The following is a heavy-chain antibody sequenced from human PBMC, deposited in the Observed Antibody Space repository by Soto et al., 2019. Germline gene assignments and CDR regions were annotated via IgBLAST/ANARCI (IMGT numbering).Heavy chain of an antibody. J-gene: IGHJ6*02. CDR1: GFTFSNAW. D-gene: IGHD3-10*01. CDR2: IKSKTDGGTT. Sequence: KPGGSLRLSCAASGFTFSNAWMNWVRQAPGKGLEWVGRIKSKTDGGTTDYAAPVKGRFTISRDDSKNTLYLQMNSLKTEDTAVYYCTTVPMVRGPNIYYYYGMDVWGQGTTVTVSS. CDR3: TTVPMVRGPNIYYYYGMDV. V-gene: IGHV3-15*07.